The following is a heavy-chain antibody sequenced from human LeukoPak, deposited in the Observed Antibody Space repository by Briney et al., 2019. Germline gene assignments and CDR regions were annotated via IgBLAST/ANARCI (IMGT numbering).Heavy chain of an antibody. CDR3: ASMPANDIYYLDAMDV. V-gene: IGHV3-23*01. CDR1: IFTYNSYT. Sequence: GGPLRLSCSDSIFTYNSYTMKGVPQAPGKGLEWVSEIIANAVSTYDADSEKGRFSITRDNSKNTQYLHMDRVGTEDTAVYCSASMPANDIYYLDAMDVWGKGTTVTVSS. J-gene: IGHJ6*04. CDR2: IIANAVST. D-gene: IGHD1-1*01.